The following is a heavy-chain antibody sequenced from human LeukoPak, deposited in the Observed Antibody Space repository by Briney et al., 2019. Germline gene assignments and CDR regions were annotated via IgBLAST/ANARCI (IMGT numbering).Heavy chain of an antibody. Sequence: GGSLRLSCAASGFTFSSYAMHWVRQAPGKGLEWVAVISYDGSNKYYADSVKGRFTISRDNSKNTLYLQMGSLRAEDTAVYYCARDLYGSSPDYWGQGTLVTVSS. CDR3: ARDLYGSSPDY. CDR1: GFTFSSYA. D-gene: IGHD6-6*01. CDR2: ISYDGSNK. J-gene: IGHJ4*02. V-gene: IGHV3-30*15.